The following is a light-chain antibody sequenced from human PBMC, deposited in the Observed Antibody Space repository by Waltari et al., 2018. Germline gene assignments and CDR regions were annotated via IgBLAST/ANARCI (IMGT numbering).Light chain of an antibody. CDR2: EAS. CDR3: QQRSNWPLT. J-gene: IGKJ4*01. Sequence: EIVLTQSPATLSLSPGEGATLSCRASQLVSSYLAWYQQKPGQAPRLLIYEASNRATGIPARFSGSGSGTDFTLTISSLEPEDFAVYYCQQRSNWPLTFGGGTKVEIK. V-gene: IGKV3-11*01. CDR1: QLVSSY.